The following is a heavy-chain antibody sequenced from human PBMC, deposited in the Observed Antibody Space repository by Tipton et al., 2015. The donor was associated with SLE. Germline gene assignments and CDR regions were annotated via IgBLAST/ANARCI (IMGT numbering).Heavy chain of an antibody. D-gene: IGHD3-22*01. Sequence: TLSLTCAVYGGSFSGYYWSWIRQPPGKGLEWIGEINHSGSTSYIPSLKSRVTISVDTSKNQFSLKLSSVTAADTAVYYCARGQKPQYYYDSSGYYPAYYGMDVWGQGP. CDR3: ARGQKPQYYYDSSGYYPAYYGMDV. J-gene: IGHJ6*02. CDR1: GGSFSGYY. CDR2: INHSGST. V-gene: IGHV4-34*01.